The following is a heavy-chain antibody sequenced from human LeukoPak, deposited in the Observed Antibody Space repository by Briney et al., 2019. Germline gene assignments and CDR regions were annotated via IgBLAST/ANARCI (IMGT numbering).Heavy chain of an antibody. V-gene: IGHV3-11*01. CDR1: GFTFSDYY. CDR3: ATHYGSGSPFDY. CDR2: ISSSGSTI. D-gene: IGHD3-10*01. J-gene: IGHJ4*02. Sequence: GGSLRLSCAASGFTFSDYYMSWIRQAPGKGLEWVSYISSSGSTIYYADSVKGRFTISRDNAKNSLYLQMNSLRAEDTAVYCCATHYGSGSPFDYWGQGTLVTVSS.